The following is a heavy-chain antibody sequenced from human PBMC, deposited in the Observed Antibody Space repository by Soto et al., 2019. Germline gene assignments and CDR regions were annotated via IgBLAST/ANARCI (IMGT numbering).Heavy chain of an antibody. D-gene: IGHD3-22*01. J-gene: IGHJ4*02. V-gene: IGHV4-61*01. CDR1: GGSVSSGRYY. CDR2: IYHSGTT. Sequence: SETLSLTCTVSGGSVSSGRYYWSWIRQPPGKGLEWIGYIYHSGTTNYNPSLKSRVTISVDTSKNQFSLKLSSVTAADTAVYYCASAYDSSGYFQFYDYWGQGTLVTVSS. CDR3: ASAYDSSGYFQFYDY.